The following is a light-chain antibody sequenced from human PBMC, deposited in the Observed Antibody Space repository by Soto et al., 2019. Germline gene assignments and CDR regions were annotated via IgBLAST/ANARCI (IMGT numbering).Light chain of an antibody. CDR3: PSYDNTLRVYV. CDR2: GSY. Sequence: QSVLAQPPSVSGAPGQRVTISCTWSSSNIGANSDIHWYRHLPGKAPQLIFYGSYNRPSGVPDRFSGSKSATSASLAITGLQAEDEADFYCPSYDNTLRVYVFGSGTKLTVL. CDR1: SSNIGANSD. V-gene: IGLV1-40*01. J-gene: IGLJ1*01.